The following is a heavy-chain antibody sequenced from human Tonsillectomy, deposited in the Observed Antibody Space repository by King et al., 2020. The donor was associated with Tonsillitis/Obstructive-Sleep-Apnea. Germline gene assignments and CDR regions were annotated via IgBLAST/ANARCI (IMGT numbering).Heavy chain of an antibody. J-gene: IGHJ4*02. CDR2: PSYDEGNK. CDR3: AGGGTTREVFDY. CDR1: GSTFGNYT. D-gene: IGHD1-7*01. V-gene: IGHV3-30*04. Sequence: VQLVESGGGVVRPGGSLNPSCEPSGSTFGNYTCPGSPRPPARGRMGLAFPSYDEGNKYHADSVKARLTIPRDNSKNTLYLQMNSLRAEDTAVYYCAGGGTTREVFDYWGQGTLVTVSS.